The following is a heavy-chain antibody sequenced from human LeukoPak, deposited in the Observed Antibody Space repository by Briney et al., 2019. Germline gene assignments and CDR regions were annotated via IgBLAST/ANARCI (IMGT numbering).Heavy chain of an antibody. V-gene: IGHV3-48*01. J-gene: IGHJ6*02. D-gene: IGHD2-21*01. CDR3: XRRSGGXDTRRYYYYGMDV. CDR2: ISSSSSTI. CDR1: GFTFSSYS. Sequence: PGGSLRLSCAASGFTFSSYSMNWVRQAPGKGLEWVSYISSSSSTIYYADSVKGRFTISRDNAKNSLYLQMNSLRAEDTAVYYCXRRSGGXDTRRYYYYGMDVWGQGTTVTVSS.